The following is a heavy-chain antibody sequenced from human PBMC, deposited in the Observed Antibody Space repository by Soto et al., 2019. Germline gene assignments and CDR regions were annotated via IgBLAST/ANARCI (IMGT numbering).Heavy chain of an antibody. J-gene: IGHJ5*02. D-gene: IGHD3-10*01. V-gene: IGHV3-21*01. CDR1: GFTFSSYS. Sequence: PGGSLRLSCAASGFTFSSYSMNWVRQAPGKGLEWVSSISSSSRYIYYADSVKGRFTISRDNAKNSLYLQMNSLRAEDTAVYYCASMYYYGSGNWFDPWGQGTLVTVSS. CDR2: ISSSSRYI. CDR3: ASMYYYGSGNWFDP.